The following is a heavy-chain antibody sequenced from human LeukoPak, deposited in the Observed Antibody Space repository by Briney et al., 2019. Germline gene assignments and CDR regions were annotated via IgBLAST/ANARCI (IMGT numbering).Heavy chain of an antibody. CDR3: ARDVVGYEQYFDN. V-gene: IGHV3-74*01. CDR2: INSDGGST. Sequence: GSLRLSCAASGFTFSSYWMHWVRPAPGKGLVWVSRINSDGGSTSYADSVKGRFTISRDNAKNTLYLQMNSLRAEDTAVYYCARDVVGYEQYFDNWGQGTLVTVSS. J-gene: IGHJ4*02. CDR1: GFTFSSYW. D-gene: IGHD5-12*01.